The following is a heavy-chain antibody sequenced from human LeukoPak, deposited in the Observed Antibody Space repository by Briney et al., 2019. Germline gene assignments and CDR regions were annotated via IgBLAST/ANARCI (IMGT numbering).Heavy chain of an antibody. J-gene: IGHJ5*02. CDR1: GYTFTSYG. D-gene: IGHD6-25*01. CDR2: ISAYNGNT. Sequence: ASVKVSSKASGYTFTSYGISWVRQAPGQGLEGMGWISAYNGNTNYAQKLQGGVPMTTDTSTSTAYMELRSLRSDDTAVYYCARVYSSVQGGNWFDPWGQGTLVTVSS. V-gene: IGHV1-18*01. CDR3: ARVYSSVQGGNWFDP.